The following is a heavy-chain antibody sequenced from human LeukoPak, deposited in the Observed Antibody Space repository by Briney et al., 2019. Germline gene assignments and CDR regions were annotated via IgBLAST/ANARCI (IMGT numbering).Heavy chain of an antibody. V-gene: IGHV1-18*01. Sequence: ASVKVSCKASGYTFTSYGISWVRQAPGQGLEWMGWISAYNGNTNYAQKLQGRVTMTTDTSTSTAYMELRSLRSDDTAVYYCARERWGGSGSYYHDYWGQGTLVTVSS. CDR1: GYTFTSYG. D-gene: IGHD3-10*01. J-gene: IGHJ4*02. CDR3: ARERWGGSGSYYHDY. CDR2: ISAYNGNT.